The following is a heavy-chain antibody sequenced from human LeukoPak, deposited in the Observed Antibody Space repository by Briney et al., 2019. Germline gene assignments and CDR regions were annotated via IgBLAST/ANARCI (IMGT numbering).Heavy chain of an antibody. V-gene: IGHV3-33*01. D-gene: IGHD3-22*01. Sequence: PGRSLRLSCAASGFTFSSYGMHWVRQAPGKGLEWVAVIWFDGSNKYYADSVKGRFTISRDNSKNTVYLQMNSLRAEDTAVYYCARDRELTSYDSAAFDIRGHGTMVTVSS. CDR2: IWFDGSNK. J-gene: IGHJ3*02. CDR3: ARDRELTSYDSAAFDI. CDR1: GFTFSSYG.